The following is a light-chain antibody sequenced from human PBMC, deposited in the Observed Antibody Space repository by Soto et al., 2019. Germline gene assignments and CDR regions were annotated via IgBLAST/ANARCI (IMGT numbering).Light chain of an antibody. CDR2: EVT. J-gene: IGLJ1*01. Sequence: SALTQPASVSGSPGQSITISCTGTRSDIGGYDHVSWYQHHPGKVPKLMIFEVTNRPSGVSTRFSGSKSGNTASLTISGLQAEDEAEYYCMSFTSRSTLVFGTGTKVTVL. V-gene: IGLV2-14*01. CDR3: MSFTSRSTLV. CDR1: RSDIGGYDH.